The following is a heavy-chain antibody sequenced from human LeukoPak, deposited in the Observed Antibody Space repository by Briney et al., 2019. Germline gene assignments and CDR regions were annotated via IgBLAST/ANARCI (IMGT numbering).Heavy chain of an antibody. CDR2: INHSGST. Sequence: SETLSLTCAVYGGSFSGYYWSWIRHPPEKGREWSGEINHSGSTNYNPSLKRRVTISVDTSKNQFSLKLSSVTAADTAVYYCARLSGYDLFDYWGQGTLVTVSS. J-gene: IGHJ4*02. CDR3: ARLSGYDLFDY. D-gene: IGHD5-12*01. CDR1: GGSFSGYY. V-gene: IGHV4-34*01.